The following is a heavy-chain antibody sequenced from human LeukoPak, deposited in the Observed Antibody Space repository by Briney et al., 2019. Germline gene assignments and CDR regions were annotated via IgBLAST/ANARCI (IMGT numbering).Heavy chain of an antibody. CDR2: ISYDGSNK. J-gene: IGHJ4*02. Sequence: LSGGSLRLSCAASGFTFSSYAMRWVRQAPGKGLEWVAVISYDGSNKYYADSVKGRFTISRDNSKNTLYLQMNSLRAEDTAVYYCARGRAYYYDSSGYNPIDYWGQGTLVTVSS. CDR1: GFTFSSYA. D-gene: IGHD3-22*01. V-gene: IGHV3-30*04. CDR3: ARGRAYYYDSSGYNPIDY.